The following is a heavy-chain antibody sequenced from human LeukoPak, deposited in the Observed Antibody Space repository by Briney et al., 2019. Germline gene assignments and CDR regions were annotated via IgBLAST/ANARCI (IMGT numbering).Heavy chain of an antibody. CDR3: ATQGAASSGWYGF. CDR2: TYYRSKWYN. J-gene: IGHJ3*01. D-gene: IGHD6-19*01. CDR1: GDSVSSNTAA. Sequence: SQTLSLTCAISGDSVSSNTAAWNWIRQSPSRGLEWLGRTYYRSKWYNDYAVSVKSRITINPDTSKNQFSLQLNSVAPADTAVYYCATQGAASSGWYGFWGQGTMVTVSS. V-gene: IGHV6-1*01.